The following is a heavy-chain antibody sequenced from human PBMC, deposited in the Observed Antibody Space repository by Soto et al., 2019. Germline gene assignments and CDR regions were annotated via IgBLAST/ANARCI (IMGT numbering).Heavy chain of an antibody. CDR3: ARDVDTTSHLNWFDP. D-gene: IGHD5-18*01. Sequence: TSYWISWVRQMPGKGLEWMGRIDPSDSYTNYSPSFQGHVTISADKSISTAYLQMDSLEVEDTAVYYCARDVDTTSHLNWFDPWGQGVMVTVSS. CDR2: IDPSDSYT. V-gene: IGHV5-10-1*01. J-gene: IGHJ5*02. CDR1: TSYW.